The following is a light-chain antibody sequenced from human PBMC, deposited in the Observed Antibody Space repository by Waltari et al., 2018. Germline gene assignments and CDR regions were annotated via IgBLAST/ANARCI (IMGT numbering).Light chain of an antibody. CDR3: CSYAGSNWV. V-gene: IGLV2-23*01. CDR1: SSDVGSYDL. Sequence: QSALTQPASVSGSPGQSITISCTATSSDVGSYDLVSWYQQHPGRAPKLMIYEGSKRPSGVSNRFSCSKSGNTASLTISGLQAEDEADYYCCSYAGSNWVFGGGTKLTVL. CDR2: EGS. J-gene: IGLJ3*02.